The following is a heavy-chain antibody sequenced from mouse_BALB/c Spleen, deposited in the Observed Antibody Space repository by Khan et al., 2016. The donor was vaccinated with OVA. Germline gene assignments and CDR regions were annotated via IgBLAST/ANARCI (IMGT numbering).Heavy chain of an antibody. CDR1: GYTFTNYG. CDR2: INTYTGEP. J-gene: IGHJ4*01. Sequence: GPELKKPGETVKISCKASGYTFTNYGMNWVKQAPGKGLKWMGWINTYTGEPTYADDFKGRFAFSLETSASTAYLQINNLKNEDTATXFSARPPYFSYVMVYWGQGTSVTVSS. V-gene: IGHV9-3-1*01. D-gene: IGHD2-10*01. CDR3: ARPPYFSYVMVY.